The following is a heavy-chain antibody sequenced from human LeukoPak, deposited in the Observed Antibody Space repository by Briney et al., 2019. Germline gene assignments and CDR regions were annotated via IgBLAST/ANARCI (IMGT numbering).Heavy chain of an antibody. V-gene: IGHV1-18*01. CDR1: GYTFTSYG. J-gene: IGHJ6*02. Sequence: ASVKVSCKASGYTFTSYGISWVRQAPGQGLEWMGWISAYNGNTNYAQKLQGRVTITADESTSTAYMELSSLRSEDTAVYYCARRYCSSISCYGQAYYYGMDVWGQGTTVTVSS. D-gene: IGHD2-2*01. CDR2: ISAYNGNT. CDR3: ARRYCSSISCYGQAYYYGMDV.